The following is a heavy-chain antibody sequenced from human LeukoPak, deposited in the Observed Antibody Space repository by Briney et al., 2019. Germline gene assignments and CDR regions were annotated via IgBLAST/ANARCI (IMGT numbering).Heavy chain of an antibody. CDR2: IFPRSGTT. J-gene: IGHJ4*02. V-gene: IGHV1-46*01. Sequence: GASVKVSCKASGYTFTNFYIHWVRQAPGQGLEWMGIIFPRSGTTRYAQKFQGRVTLTRDMSTTTLYLELSNLRDEDTAVYYCARDNDFDYWGQGTLVTVSS. CDR1: GYTFTNFY. CDR3: ARDNDFDY.